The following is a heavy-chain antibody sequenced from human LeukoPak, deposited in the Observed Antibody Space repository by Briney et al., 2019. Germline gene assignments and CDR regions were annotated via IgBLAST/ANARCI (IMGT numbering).Heavy chain of an antibody. J-gene: IGHJ3*02. Sequence: GGSLRLSCAASGFTVSSNYMSWVRQAPGKGLEWVSVIYSGGSTYYADSVKGRFTISRDNSKNTLYLQMNSLRAEDTAVYYCAGTEGGDAFDIWAKGQWSPSLQ. CDR2: IYSGGST. V-gene: IGHV3-53*01. CDR1: GFTVSSNY. CDR3: AGTEGGDAFDI.